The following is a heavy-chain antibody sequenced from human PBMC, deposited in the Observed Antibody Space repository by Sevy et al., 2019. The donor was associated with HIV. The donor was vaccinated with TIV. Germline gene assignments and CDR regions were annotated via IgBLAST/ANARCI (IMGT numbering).Heavy chain of an antibody. CDR1: GGSITSLY. CDR2: IYYNGQI. CDR3: AGENARGRGYS. Sequence: SETLSLTCTVSGGSITSLYWNWIRQPPGKGLEWIENIYYNGQINYNPSLQSRVTLSLDTSKNQFCQRLSSVTAADTAMYYCAGENARGRGYSWGQGTLVTVSS. V-gene: IGHV4-59*08. D-gene: IGHD3-10*01. J-gene: IGHJ4*02.